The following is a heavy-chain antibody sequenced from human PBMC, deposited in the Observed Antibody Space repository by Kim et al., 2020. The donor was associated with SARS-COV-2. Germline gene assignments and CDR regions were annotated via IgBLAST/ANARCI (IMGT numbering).Heavy chain of an antibody. D-gene: IGHD2-2*01. Sequence: SETLSLTCTVSGGSISSYYWSWIRQPAGKGLEWIGRIYTSGSTNYNPSLKSRVTMSVDTSKNQFSLKLSSVTAADTAVYYCARDIVVVPAATNYYYYGMDVWGQGTTVTVSS. J-gene: IGHJ6*02. CDR2: IYTSGST. CDR3: ARDIVVVPAATNYYYYGMDV. CDR1: GGSISSYY. V-gene: IGHV4-4*07.